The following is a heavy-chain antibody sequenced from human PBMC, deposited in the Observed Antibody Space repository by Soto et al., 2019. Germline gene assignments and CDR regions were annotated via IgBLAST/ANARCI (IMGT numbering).Heavy chain of an antibody. J-gene: IGHJ4*02. Sequence: QVQLVESGGGVVQPGRSLRLSCAASGFTFSSYGMHWVRQAPGKGLEWVAVISYDGSNKYYADSVKGRFTNSRDKSKNTLYMQMDSRRAERTAVYYCVRRPYGVSYLAHFDYLGQGSLVTVSP. CDR3: VRRPYGVSYLAHFDY. V-gene: IGHV3-30*03. D-gene: IGHD1-26*01. CDR1: GFTFSSYG. CDR2: ISYDGSNK.